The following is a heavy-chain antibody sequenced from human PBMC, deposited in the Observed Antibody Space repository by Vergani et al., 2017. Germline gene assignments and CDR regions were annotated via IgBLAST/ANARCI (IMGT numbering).Heavy chain of an antibody. Sequence: EVQLLESGGGLVQPGGSLRLSRAASGFTFSSYAMSWVRQAPGKGLEWVSAISGSGGSTYYADSVKGRFTISRDNSKNTLYLQMNSLRAEDTAVYYCAKDRDIVVVVAATVFDYWGQGTLVTVSS. D-gene: IGHD2-15*01. CDR2: ISGSGGST. J-gene: IGHJ4*02. CDR1: GFTFSSYA. CDR3: AKDRDIVVVVAATVFDY. V-gene: IGHV3-23*01.